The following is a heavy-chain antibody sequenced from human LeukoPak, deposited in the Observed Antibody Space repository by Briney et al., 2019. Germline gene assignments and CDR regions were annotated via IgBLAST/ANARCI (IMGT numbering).Heavy chain of an antibody. Sequence: ASVKVSCKASGYTFTSYYMHWVRQAPGQGLEWMGIINPSGGTTSYAQKFQGRVTMTRDTSTSTVYMELSSLRSEDTAVYYCAREVHVPYDFWGGYYPNWYFDLWGRGTLVTVSS. D-gene: IGHD3-3*01. CDR1: GYTFTSYY. V-gene: IGHV1-46*01. CDR3: AREVHVPYDFWGGYYPNWYFDL. CDR2: INPSGGTT. J-gene: IGHJ2*01.